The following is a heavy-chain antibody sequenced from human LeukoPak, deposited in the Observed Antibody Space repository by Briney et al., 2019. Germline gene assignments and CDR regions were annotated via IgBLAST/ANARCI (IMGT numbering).Heavy chain of an antibody. D-gene: IGHD2-15*01. CDR2: IYYSGST. CDR1: GGSISSYY. V-gene: IGHV4-59*01. Sequence: SETLSLTCTVSGGSISSYYWSWIRQPPGKGLEWIGYIYYSGSTNYNPSLKSRVTISVDTSKNQFSLRLSSVTAADTAVYYCARAYCSGGTCYSSRGMFDPWGQGTLVTVSS. J-gene: IGHJ5*02. CDR3: ARAYCSGGTCYSSRGMFDP.